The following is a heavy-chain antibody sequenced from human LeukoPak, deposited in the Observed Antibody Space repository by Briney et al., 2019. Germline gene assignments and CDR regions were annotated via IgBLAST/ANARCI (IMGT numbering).Heavy chain of an antibody. Sequence: GGSLRLSCAASGFTFDDYAMHWVRQAPGKGLEWVSGISWNSGSIGYADSVKGRFTISRDNAKKSLYLQMNSLGAEDTALYYCVKVTAAGFVDHWGQGTLVTVSS. CDR3: VKVTAAGFVDH. V-gene: IGHV3-9*01. CDR1: GFTFDDYA. J-gene: IGHJ4*02. D-gene: IGHD6-13*01. CDR2: ISWNSGSI.